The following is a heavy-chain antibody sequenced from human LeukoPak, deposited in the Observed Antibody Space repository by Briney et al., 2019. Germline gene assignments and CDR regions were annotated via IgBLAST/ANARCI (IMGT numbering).Heavy chain of an antibody. J-gene: IGHJ4*02. CDR1: GYTFNNYY. CDR2: INPSGGGT. CDR3: ARQGAYSSVIGMGY. D-gene: IGHD6-19*01. V-gene: IGHV1-46*02. Sequence: GASVKVSCKASGYTFNNYYMYWVRQAPGQGLGWMGMINPSGGGTSYAQKFQGRVTMTRDTSTRTVYMEVSSLKPEDTAVYYCARQGAYSSVIGMGYWGQGTLVTVSS.